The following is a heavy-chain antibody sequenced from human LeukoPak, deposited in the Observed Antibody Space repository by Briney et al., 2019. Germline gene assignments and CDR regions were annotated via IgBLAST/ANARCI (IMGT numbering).Heavy chain of an antibody. J-gene: IGHJ4*02. V-gene: IGHV4-39*01. CDR3: AWLEMATIPASVDY. D-gene: IGHD5-24*01. Sequence: SETLSLTCTVSGGSISSSSYYWGWIRQPPGKGLEWIGSIYYSGSTYYNPSLKSRVTISVDTSKNQFSLKLSSVTAADTAVYYCAWLEMATIPASVDYWGQGTLVTVSS. CDR2: IYYSGST. CDR1: GGSISSSSYY.